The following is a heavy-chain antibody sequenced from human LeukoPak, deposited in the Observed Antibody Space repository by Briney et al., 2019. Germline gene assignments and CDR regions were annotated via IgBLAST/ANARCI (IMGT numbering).Heavy chain of an antibody. CDR3: ARHGEFSSYYYYYYMDV. CDR1: GFTFDDYG. V-gene: IGHV3-20*04. D-gene: IGHD3-10*01. J-gene: IGHJ6*03. Sequence: PGGSLRLSCAASGFTFDDYGMSWVRQAPGKGLEWVSGINWNGGSTGYADSVKGRFTISRDNAKNSLYLQMNSLRAEDTALYYCARHGEFSSYYYYYYMDVWGKGTTVTVSS. CDR2: INWNGGST.